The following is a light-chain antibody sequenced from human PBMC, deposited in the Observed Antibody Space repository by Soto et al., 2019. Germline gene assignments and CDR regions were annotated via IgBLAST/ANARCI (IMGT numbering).Light chain of an antibody. CDR2: AVP. J-gene: IGLJ1*01. Sequence: QSALTQPASVSGSPGQSITISCTGTSSDVGAFDYVSWYQQHPGKAPKRLIYAVPDRPLGVSTRFSGSKSGNTASLIISGLEAEDEADYYCSSSTNTSARVFGSGTKLTVL. CDR1: SSDVGAFDY. CDR3: SSSTNTSARV. V-gene: IGLV2-14*03.